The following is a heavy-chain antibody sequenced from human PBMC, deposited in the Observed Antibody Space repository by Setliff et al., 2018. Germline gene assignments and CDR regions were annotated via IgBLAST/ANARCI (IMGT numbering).Heavy chain of an antibody. J-gene: IGHJ4*02. D-gene: IGHD3-22*01. V-gene: IGHV3-15*01. CDR3: TTGISIYYYDSSDYYWYYFDY. Sequence: PGGSLRLSCAASGFTFSNAWMSWVRQAPGKGLEWVGRIKSKTDGGTTDYAAPVKGRFTISRDDSKTTLYLQMNSLKTEDTAVYYCTTGISIYYYDSSDYYWYYFDYWGQGTLVTVSS. CDR1: GFTFSNAW. CDR2: IKSKTDGGTT.